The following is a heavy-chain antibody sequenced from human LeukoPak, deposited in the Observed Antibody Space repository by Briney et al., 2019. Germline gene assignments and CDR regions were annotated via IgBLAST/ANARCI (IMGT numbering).Heavy chain of an antibody. CDR3: AKYGSFNYFDTSPDY. V-gene: IGHV3-74*03. Sequence: GGSLRLSCAASGFTFSSYWMHWVRQAPGKGLVWVSRINSDGRSTTFADSVKGRFTISRDNSKNTLYLQMNSLRVEDTAVYFCAKYGSFNYFDTSPDYWGQGTLVTVSS. CDR1: GFTFSSYW. J-gene: IGHJ4*02. CDR2: INSDGRST. D-gene: IGHD3-22*01.